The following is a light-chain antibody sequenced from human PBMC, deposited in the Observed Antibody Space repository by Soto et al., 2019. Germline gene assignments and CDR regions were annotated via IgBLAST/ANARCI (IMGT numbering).Light chain of an antibody. Sequence: EKVMTQSPATLSVSPGERATLSCRASQSVTFSLAWYQQKPGQAPRLLIYGASTRATGIPARFSGSGSGTEFTLTISSLQSEDFAIYYCQQYNDWPLNFGGGTKV. J-gene: IGKJ4*01. CDR1: QSVTFS. CDR2: GAS. V-gene: IGKV3D-15*01. CDR3: QQYNDWPLN.